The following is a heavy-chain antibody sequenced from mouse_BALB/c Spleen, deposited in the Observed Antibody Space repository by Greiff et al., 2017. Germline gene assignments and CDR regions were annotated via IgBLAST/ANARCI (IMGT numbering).Heavy chain of an antibody. CDR2: INPNNGGT. D-gene: IGHD2-14*01. Sequence: VQLQQSGPELVKPGASVKMSCKASGYTFTSYVMHWVKQKPGQGLEWIGYINPNNGGTIYNKKFKGKATLTVDKSSSTAYMELRSLTSEDTAVYYCAREYDERGFDYWGQGTTLTVSS. CDR3: AREYDERGFDY. V-gene: IGHV1-14*01. J-gene: IGHJ2*01. CDR1: GYTFTSYV.